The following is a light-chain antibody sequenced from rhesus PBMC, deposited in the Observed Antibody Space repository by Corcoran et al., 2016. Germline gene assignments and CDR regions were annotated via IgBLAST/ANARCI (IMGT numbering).Light chain of an antibody. CDR2: GAS. J-gene: IGKJ2*01. Sequence: QVILTQSPATLSLSPGERATLSCRASQSVSSYLAWYQQKPGQAPRLLIYGASSRATGIPDRFSGSGCGTDFTLTISSLELEEFGVYHCYQHSSGYSFGQGTKVEIK. CDR3: YQHSSGYS. CDR1: QSVSSY. V-gene: IGKV3-10*01.